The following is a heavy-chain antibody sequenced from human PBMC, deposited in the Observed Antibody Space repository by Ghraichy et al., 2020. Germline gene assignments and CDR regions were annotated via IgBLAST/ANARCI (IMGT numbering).Heavy chain of an antibody. J-gene: IGHJ3*02. CDR3: SRDEYCSRSSCHSLDAFDI. CDR2: ISGSGGTI. Sequence: GGSLRLSCAASGFTFSTYEMNWVRQAPGKGLEWVSYISGSGGTIDYADAVKGRFTISRDNTKNSLYLQMNSLTADDTAVYYCSRDEYCSRSSCHSLDAFDIWGQGTMVTVAS. D-gene: IGHD2-2*02. V-gene: IGHV3-48*03. CDR1: GFTFSTYE.